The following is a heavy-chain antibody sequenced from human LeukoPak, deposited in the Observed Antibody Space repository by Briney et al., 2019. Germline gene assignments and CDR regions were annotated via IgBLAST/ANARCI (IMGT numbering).Heavy chain of an antibody. CDR1: GFTFSSYE. V-gene: IGHV3-48*03. D-gene: IGHD1-26*01. CDR3: VVHSATSCY. CDR2: ITTSGTST. J-gene: IGHJ4*02. Sequence: PGGSLRLSCATSGFTFSSYEMNWGRQAPGKGLEWISYITTSGTSTYYADSVKGRFTISRDNGKTALSLQMNSLRAEDTAVYYCVVHSATSCYWGQANLVTVSS.